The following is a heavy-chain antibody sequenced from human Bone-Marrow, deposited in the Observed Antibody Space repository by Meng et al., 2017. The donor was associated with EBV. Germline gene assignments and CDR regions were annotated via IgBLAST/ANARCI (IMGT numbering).Heavy chain of an antibody. CDR1: GASIDSSDW. Sequence: QVHLQESGPGLVKPSGPLSLTCAVSGASIDSSDWWTWVRQAPGKGLEWIGEIHHSGTTNCNPSLESRVTISIDKSDNQFSLKLTSVTAADTAVYYCARGLGGHYPTMEYWGQGTLVTVSS. D-gene: IGHD3-22*01. V-gene: IGHV4-4*02. J-gene: IGHJ4*02. CDR2: IHHSGTT. CDR3: ARGLGGHYPTMEY.